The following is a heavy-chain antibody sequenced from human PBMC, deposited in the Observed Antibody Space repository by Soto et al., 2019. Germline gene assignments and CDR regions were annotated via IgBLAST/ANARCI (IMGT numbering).Heavy chain of an antibody. CDR3: AKDHFVWGIAPNWFDP. Sequence: GGSLRLSCAASGFTFSSYGMHWVRQAPGKGLEWVAVISYDGSNKYYADSVKGRFTISRDNSKNTLYLQMNSLRAEDTAVYYCAKDHFVWGIAPNWFDPWGQGTLVTVSS. CDR2: ISYDGSNK. V-gene: IGHV3-30*18. D-gene: IGHD3-16*01. J-gene: IGHJ5*02. CDR1: GFTFSSYG.